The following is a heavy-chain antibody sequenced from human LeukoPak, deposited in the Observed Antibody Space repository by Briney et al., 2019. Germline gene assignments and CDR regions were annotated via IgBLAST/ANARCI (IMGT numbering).Heavy chain of an antibody. CDR2: IYWNDDK. CDR3: AHSLISAAGTDWDY. V-gene: IGHV2-5*01. CDR1: GFSLSTSGVG. D-gene: IGHD6-13*01. Sequence: ESGPTLVKPTQTLTLTCTFSGFSLSTSGVGVGWIRQPPGKALEWLALIYWNDDKRYSPSLKSRLTITKDTSKNQAVLTMTNMDPVDTATYYCAHSLISAAGTDWDYWGQGTLVTVSS. J-gene: IGHJ4*02.